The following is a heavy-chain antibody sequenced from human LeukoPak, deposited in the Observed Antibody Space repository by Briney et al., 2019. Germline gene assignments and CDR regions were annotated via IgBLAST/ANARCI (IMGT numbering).Heavy chain of an antibody. CDR3: ARVEWLLSTRFDY. V-gene: IGHV1-18*01. J-gene: IGHJ4*02. CDR1: GYTFTSYG. D-gene: IGHD3-3*01. Sequence: ASVKVSCKASGYTFTSYGISWVRQPPAQGLEWMGWISAHNGNTNYAQKLQDRVTMTTDTSTSTAYMELRSPRSDDTAVYYCARVEWLLSTRFDYWGQGTLVTVSS. CDR2: ISAHNGNT.